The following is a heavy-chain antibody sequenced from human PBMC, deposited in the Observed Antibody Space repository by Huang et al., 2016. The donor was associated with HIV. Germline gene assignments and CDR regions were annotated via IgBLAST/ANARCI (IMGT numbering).Heavy chain of an antibody. Sequence: DVQLLESGGDFVQPGGSLRLSCAASRFTFSTYAMSWVRQAPGKGLEWGSAISGSGEKTYYADSVKGRFTISRDNSKNTLFLQMNSLRAEDTAVYYCAKVPTVVTFHWGQGTLVTVSS. V-gene: IGHV3-23*01. CDR1: RFTFSTYA. CDR3: AKVPTVVTFH. J-gene: IGHJ4*02. CDR2: ISGSGEKT. D-gene: IGHD2-21*02.